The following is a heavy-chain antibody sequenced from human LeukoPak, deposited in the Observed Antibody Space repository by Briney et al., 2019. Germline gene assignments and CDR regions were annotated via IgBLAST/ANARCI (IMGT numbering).Heavy chain of an antibody. D-gene: IGHD4-11*01. V-gene: IGHV1-2*02. CDR3: ATPGGLDSNYIFDS. CDR2: INPNSGGT. J-gene: IGHJ4*02. CDR1: GYTFTGYY. Sequence: SVKVSCKASGYTFTGYYMHWVRQAPGQGLEWMGWINPNSGGTNYAQKFQGRVTMTRDTSISTAYMELSRLRSDDTAVYYCATPGGLDSNYIFDSWGQGTLVTVSS.